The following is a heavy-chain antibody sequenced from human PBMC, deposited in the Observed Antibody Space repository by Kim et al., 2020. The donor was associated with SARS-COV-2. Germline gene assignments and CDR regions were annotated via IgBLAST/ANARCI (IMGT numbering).Heavy chain of an antibody. CDR2: IYRSRSN. J-gene: IGHJ3*02. CDR3: ARDLTPSPYAFDI. V-gene: IGHV4-31*03. Sequence: SETLSLTCTVSGGSISSGSYYWNWIRQHPGKGLDWIVYIYRSRSNYYTPTLKSRVSISVATSKNQLSLTFVTATAADTAEYSCARDLTPSPYAFDIWGQG. CDR1: GGSISSGSYY.